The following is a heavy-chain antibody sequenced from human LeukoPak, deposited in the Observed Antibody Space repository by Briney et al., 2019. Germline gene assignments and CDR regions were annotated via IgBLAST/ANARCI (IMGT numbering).Heavy chain of an antibody. V-gene: IGHV3-23*01. J-gene: IGHJ6*02. D-gene: IGHD2-2*01. CDR1: GFTFSSYA. CDR2: ISGSGGST. CDR3: ARDHDIVVVPAATQGPYYYYYGMDV. Sequence: GGSLRLSCAASGFTFSSYAMSWVRQAPGKGLEWVSAISGSGGSTYYADSVKGRFTISRDNSKNTLYLQMNSLRAEDTAVYYCARDHDIVVVPAATQGPYYYYYGMDVWGQGTTVTVSS.